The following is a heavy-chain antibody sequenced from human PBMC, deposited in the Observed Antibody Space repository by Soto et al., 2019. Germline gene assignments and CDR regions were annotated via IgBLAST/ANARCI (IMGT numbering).Heavy chain of an antibody. J-gene: IGHJ4*02. V-gene: IGHV3-23*01. CDR1: GFSFSSYV. Sequence: EVQLLESGGGLAQPGGSLRLSCAAYGFSFSSYVMSWVRQSPGKGLEWEWISAIAGNGRDTYEAGSVKGRFTVSRDNTKNTLYLQMNSLRAEDTAVYYCAKGSAAARPYYFDYWGQGALVTVSS. D-gene: IGHD2-2*01. CDR2: IAGNGRDT. CDR3: AKGSAAARPYYFDY.